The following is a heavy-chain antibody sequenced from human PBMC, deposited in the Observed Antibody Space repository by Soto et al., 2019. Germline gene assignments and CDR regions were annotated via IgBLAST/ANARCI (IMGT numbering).Heavy chain of an antibody. CDR3: AKRSVGFWSGYSDY. D-gene: IGHD3-3*01. Sequence: GASVKVSCAACGYSFTDYYMHWVRQAPGQGLEWMGWINPNSGGTNYAQKFQGWVTMTRDTSVSTAYMQMNSLRADDTAVYYCAKRSVGFWSGYSDYWGQGTLVTVSS. V-gene: IGHV1-2*04. CDR2: INPNSGGT. CDR1: GYSFTDYY. J-gene: IGHJ4*02.